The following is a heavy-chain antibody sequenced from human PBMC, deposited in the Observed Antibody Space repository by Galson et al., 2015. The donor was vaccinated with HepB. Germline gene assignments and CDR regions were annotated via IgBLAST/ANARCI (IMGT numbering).Heavy chain of an antibody. CDR2: IIPIFGTA. D-gene: IGHD2-21*01. Sequence: SVKVSCKASGGTFSSYAISWVRQAPGQGLEWMGGIIPIFGTANYAQKFQGRVTITADESTSTAYMELSSLRSEDTAVYYCARDVPHIIDALDIWGQGTMVTVSS. V-gene: IGHV1-69*13. CDR3: ARDVPHIIDALDI. J-gene: IGHJ3*02. CDR1: GGTFSSYA.